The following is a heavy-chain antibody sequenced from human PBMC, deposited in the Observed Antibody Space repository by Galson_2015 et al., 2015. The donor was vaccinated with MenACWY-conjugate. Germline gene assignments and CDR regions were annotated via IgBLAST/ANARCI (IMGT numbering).Heavy chain of an antibody. J-gene: IGHJ4*02. Sequence: SLRLSCAASGFTFSHYGTHWVRQAPGKGLEWVTAISYDGNNKYYADSVKGRFTISRDNSKNTVSLQMNGLTTEDTAVYLCARVLSSGWTRQFDYWGQGTLVAVSS. D-gene: IGHD6-19*01. CDR2: ISYDGNNK. V-gene: IGHV3-30*03. CDR1: GFTFSHYG. CDR3: ARVLSSGWTRQFDY.